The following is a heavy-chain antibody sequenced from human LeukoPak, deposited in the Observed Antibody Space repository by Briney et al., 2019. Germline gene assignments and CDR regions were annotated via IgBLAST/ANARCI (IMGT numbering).Heavy chain of an antibody. CDR3: AIDSDWDYCSSTSCSDAFDI. D-gene: IGHD2-2*01. J-gene: IGHJ3*02. CDR2: ISWNSGSI. Sequence: PGGSLRLSCPASGFSFDDYAMHWVRQAPGKGLEWVSGISWNSGSIGYADSVKGRFTISRDNAKNSLYLQMNSLRAEDMALYYCAIDSDWDYCSSTSCSDAFDIWGQGTMVTVSS. CDR1: GFSFDDYA. V-gene: IGHV3-9*03.